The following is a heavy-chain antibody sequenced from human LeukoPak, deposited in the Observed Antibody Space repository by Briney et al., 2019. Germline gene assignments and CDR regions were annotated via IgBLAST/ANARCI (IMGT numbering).Heavy chain of an antibody. CDR1: GFTFSSYA. Sequence: PGGPLRLSCAASGFTFSSYAMSWVRQAPGKGLEWVSAISGSGGSTYYADSVKGRFTISRDNSKNTLYLQMNSLRAEDTAVYYCAKRPTDYYYMDVWGKGTTVTVSS. CDR3: AKRPTDYYYMDV. J-gene: IGHJ6*03. CDR2: ISGSGGST. V-gene: IGHV3-23*01.